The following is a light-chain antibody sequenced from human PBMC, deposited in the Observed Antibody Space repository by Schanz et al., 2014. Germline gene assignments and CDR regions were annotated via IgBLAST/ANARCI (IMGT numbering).Light chain of an antibody. Sequence: QSALTQPRSVSGSPGQSVTISCTETSSDVGGYNYVSWYQQYPGKAPKLMIYDVSKRPSGVPDRFSGSKSGNTASLTISGLQAEDEADYYCCSYAGSYTFVVFGGGTKVTVL. CDR2: DVS. CDR1: SSDVGGYNY. J-gene: IGLJ2*01. CDR3: CSYAGSYTFVV. V-gene: IGLV2-11*01.